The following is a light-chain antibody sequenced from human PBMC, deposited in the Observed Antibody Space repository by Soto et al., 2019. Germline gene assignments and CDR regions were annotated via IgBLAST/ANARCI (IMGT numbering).Light chain of an antibody. J-gene: IGKJ3*01. CDR3: QRYGTLEFT. CDR2: GAS. CDR1: QTFSSSY. Sequence: EVVLTQSPGTLSLSPGERATLSCKASQTFSSSYLAWYHQKPGQPPRLLIFGASSRATGVPDRFSGSGSGTDFTLTISRLEPEDVGVYHCQRYGTLEFTFGHGTKVDI. V-gene: IGKV3-20*01.